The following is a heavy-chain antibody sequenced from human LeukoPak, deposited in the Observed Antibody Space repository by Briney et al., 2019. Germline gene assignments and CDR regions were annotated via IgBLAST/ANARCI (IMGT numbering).Heavy chain of an antibody. D-gene: IGHD2-2*01. CDR1: GFTFSSYS. CDR2: ISSSSSTI. CDR3: ARFCGSTSWHSGYYYGIDV. Sequence: PGGSLRLSCAASGFTFSSYSMNWVRQAPGKGLEWVSYISSSSSTIYYADSVKGRFTISRDNAKNSLYLQMNSLRAEDTAVYYCARFCGSTSWHSGYYYGIDVWGQGTTVTVSS. V-gene: IGHV3-48*01. J-gene: IGHJ6*02.